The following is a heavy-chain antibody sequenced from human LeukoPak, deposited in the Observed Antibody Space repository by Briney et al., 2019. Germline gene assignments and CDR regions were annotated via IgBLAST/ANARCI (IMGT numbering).Heavy chain of an antibody. D-gene: IGHD6-19*01. Sequence: AGGSLRLSCAASGFTFSSYAMSWVRQAPGKGLEWVSAISGSGGSTYYADSVKGRFTISRDNSKNTLHLQMNSLRAEDTAVYYCARRSSGWYGEDYYYYGMDVWGQGTTVTVSS. CDR3: ARRSSGWYGEDYYYYGMDV. CDR2: ISGSGGST. J-gene: IGHJ6*02. V-gene: IGHV3-23*01. CDR1: GFTFSSYA.